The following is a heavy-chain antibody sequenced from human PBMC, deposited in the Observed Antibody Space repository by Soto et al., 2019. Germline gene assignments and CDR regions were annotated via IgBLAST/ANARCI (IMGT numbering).Heavy chain of an antibody. Sequence: SVKVSCNASGGTFSSYAISWVRQAPGQGLEWMGGIIPIFGTANYAQKFQGRVTITADESTSTAYMELSSLRSEDTAVYYCARLAYYDSSGYQRWFDPWGQGTLVTVSS. CDR2: IIPIFGTA. CDR3: ARLAYYDSSGYQRWFDP. J-gene: IGHJ5*02. CDR1: GGTFSSYA. V-gene: IGHV1-69*13. D-gene: IGHD3-22*01.